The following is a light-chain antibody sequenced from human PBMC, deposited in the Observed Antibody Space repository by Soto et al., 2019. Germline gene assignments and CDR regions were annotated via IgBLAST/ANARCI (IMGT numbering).Light chain of an antibody. CDR3: QVWDTGPDHVI. CDR1: DIEGRV. V-gene: IGLV3-21*02. CDR2: DDS. Sequence: SYELTQAPSMSVAPGQTATITCGGNDIEGRVVHWYQQEPGQAPVLVVFDDSVRPSGIPERFSGASSGNTATLTITRVEAGDEADYYCQVWDTGPDHVIFGGGTKLTVL. J-gene: IGLJ2*01.